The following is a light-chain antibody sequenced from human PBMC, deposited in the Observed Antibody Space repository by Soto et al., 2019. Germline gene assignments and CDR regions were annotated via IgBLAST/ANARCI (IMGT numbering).Light chain of an antibody. V-gene: IGLV2-14*03. CDR3: FSYTSFDTDV. Sequence: QSVLTQPASVSASPGQSITISCTGTSTDIGAYKFVSWYQQHPGKAPKLMIYDVTSRPSGVSNRFSGSKSGNTASLIISGLQAEDEAEYYCFSYTSFDTDVFGTGTQLTVL. CDR1: STDIGAYKF. CDR2: DVT. J-gene: IGLJ1*01.